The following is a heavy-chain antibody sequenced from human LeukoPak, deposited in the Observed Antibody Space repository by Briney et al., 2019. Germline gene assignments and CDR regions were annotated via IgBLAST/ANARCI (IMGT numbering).Heavy chain of an antibody. V-gene: IGHV3-30*02. CDR2: IRYDGNNK. D-gene: IGHD6-6*01. CDR3: AKVRESYSSSLYYLDY. J-gene: IGHJ4*02. Sequence: PGGSLRLSCAASGFTFSSYGMHWVRQALGKGLEWVAFIRYDGNNKYYADSVKGRFTISRDNSKNTLFLQMNSLRPEDTAVYYCAKVRESYSSSLYYLDYWGQGTLVAVSS. CDR1: GFTFSSYG.